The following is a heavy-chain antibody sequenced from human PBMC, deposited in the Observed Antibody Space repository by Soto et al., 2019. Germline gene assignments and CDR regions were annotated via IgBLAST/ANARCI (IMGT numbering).Heavy chain of an antibody. D-gene: IGHD2-8*01. CDR1: GYTFTSYD. Sequence: ASVKVSCKASGYTFTSYDINWVRQATGQGLEWMGWMNPNSGNTGYAQKFQGRVTMTRNTSISTAYMELSSLRSEDTAVYYCARGSCTNGVCLYYFYMDGWGKGTTVTVSS. V-gene: IGHV1-8*01. CDR3: ARGSCTNGVCLYYFYMDG. J-gene: IGHJ6*03. CDR2: MNPNSGNT.